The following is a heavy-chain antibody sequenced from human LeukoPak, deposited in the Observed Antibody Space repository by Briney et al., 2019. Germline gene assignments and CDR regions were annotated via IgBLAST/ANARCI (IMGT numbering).Heavy chain of an antibody. D-gene: IGHD4-11*01. V-gene: IGHV1-2*02. CDR1: GYTFTGYC. Sequence: GASVKVSCKASGYTFTGYCMHWVRQAPGQGLEWMGWINPNSGGTNYAQKSQGRVTMTRDTSISTAYMELSRLRSDDTAVYYCARVVSPKVTTDPYYFDYWGQGTLVTVSS. CDR2: INPNSGGT. CDR3: ARVVSPKVTTDPYYFDY. J-gene: IGHJ4*02.